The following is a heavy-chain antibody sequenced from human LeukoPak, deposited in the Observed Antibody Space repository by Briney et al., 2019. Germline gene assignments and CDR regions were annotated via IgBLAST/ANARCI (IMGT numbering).Heavy chain of an antibody. J-gene: IGHJ6*02. CDR2: IYTSGST. CDR3: ARDGYQAARKTYYGMDV. V-gene: IGHV4-4*07. D-gene: IGHD6-6*01. CDR1: GGSISSYY. Sequence: SETLSLTCTVSGGSISSYYWSWIRQPAGKGLEWIGRIYTSGSTNYNPSLKSRVTMSVDTSKNQFSLKLSSVTAADTAVYYCARDGYQAARKTYYGMDVWGQGTTVTVSS.